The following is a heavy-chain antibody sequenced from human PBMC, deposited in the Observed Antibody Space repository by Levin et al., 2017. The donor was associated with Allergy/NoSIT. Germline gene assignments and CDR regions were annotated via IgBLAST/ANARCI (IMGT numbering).Heavy chain of an antibody. D-gene: IGHD1-14*01. CDR1: GGSVRSGVYY. J-gene: IGHJ4*02. CDR3: ARGRDAYKLGF. CDR2: IHPSGST. V-gene: IGHV4-31*03. Sequence: SQTLSLPCTVSGGSVRSGVYYWGWIRQHPGKGLECIGYIHPSGSTNYNPSLNSRVTMSVDMSKNQISLKMISVTAADTAVYYCARGRDAYKLGFWGQGTLVTVSS.